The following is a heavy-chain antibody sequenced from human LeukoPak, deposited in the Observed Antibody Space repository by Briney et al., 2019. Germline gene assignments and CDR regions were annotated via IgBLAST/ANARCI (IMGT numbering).Heavy chain of an antibody. V-gene: IGHV3-7*04. CDR1: GFSFNTYW. Sequence: GGSLRLSCAASGFSFNTYWMTWVRQAPGKGLEWVANIKQDGSEKYYVDSVKGRFTISRDNAKNSLYLQMNSLRAEDTAVYYCARGGGSYYNYWGQGTLVTVSS. CDR3: ARGGGSYYNY. J-gene: IGHJ4*02. CDR2: IKQDGSEK. D-gene: IGHD1-26*01.